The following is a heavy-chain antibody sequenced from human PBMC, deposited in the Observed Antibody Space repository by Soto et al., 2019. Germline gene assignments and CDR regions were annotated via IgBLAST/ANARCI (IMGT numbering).Heavy chain of an antibody. Sequence: QMQLVQSGPEVKKPGTSVKVSCKASGFTFTSSAVQWVRQARGQRLEWIGWIVVGSGNTNYAQKFQERVTITRDMSTSTPYRELSSRRSEDPAVYYCAAGGDAGGDYWGQGTLVTVSS. CDR3: AAGGDAGGDY. J-gene: IGHJ4*02. CDR2: IVVGSGNT. CDR1: GFTFTSSA. V-gene: IGHV1-58*01. D-gene: IGHD3-10*01.